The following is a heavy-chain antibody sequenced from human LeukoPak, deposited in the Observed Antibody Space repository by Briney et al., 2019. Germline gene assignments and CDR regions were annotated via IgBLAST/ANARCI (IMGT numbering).Heavy chain of an antibody. J-gene: IGHJ5*02. CDR1: GFTFSSYA. CDR2: ISGSGGST. D-gene: IGHD3-10*01. V-gene: IGHV3-23*01. Sequence: PGGSLRLSCAASGFTFSSYAMSWVRQAPGKGLEWVSVISGSGGSTYYADSVKGRVTISRDNSKNTLYLQMNSLRAEDTAVYYCAKDREGSGSYWFDPWGQGTLVTVSS. CDR3: AKDREGSGSYWFDP.